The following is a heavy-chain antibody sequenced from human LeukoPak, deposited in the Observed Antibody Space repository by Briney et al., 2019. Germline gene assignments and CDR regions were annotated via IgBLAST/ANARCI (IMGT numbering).Heavy chain of an antibody. CDR2: INPNSGGT. V-gene: IGHV1-2*02. CDR3: ARDRRIAVGGTTCFDS. J-gene: IGHJ5*01. CDR1: GYTFTGYY. D-gene: IGHD6-19*01. Sequence: ASAKVSCKASGYTFTGYYMHWVRQAPGQGLEWMGWINPNSGGTNYAQKFQGRVTMTRDTSISTAYMELSRLRSDDTAVYYCARDRRIAVGGTTCFDSWGQGTLVTVSS.